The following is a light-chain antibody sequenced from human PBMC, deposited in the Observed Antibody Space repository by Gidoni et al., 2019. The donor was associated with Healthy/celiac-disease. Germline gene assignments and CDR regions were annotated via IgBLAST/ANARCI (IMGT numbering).Light chain of an antibody. CDR1: QGMSSY. CDR3: QQYYSYPPYT. J-gene: IGKJ2*01. V-gene: IGKV1-8*01. Sequence: SASTGDRVTITCRASQGMSSYLAWYQQKPGKAPKLLIYSASTLQSGVPSRFSGSGSGTDFTLTISCLQSEDFATYYCQQYYSYPPYTFGQGTKLEIK. CDR2: SAS.